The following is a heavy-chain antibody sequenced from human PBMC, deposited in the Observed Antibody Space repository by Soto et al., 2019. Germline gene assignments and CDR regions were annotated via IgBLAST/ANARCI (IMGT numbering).Heavy chain of an antibody. CDR1: GGSISSGGYY. D-gene: IGHD2-15*01. Sequence: QVQLQESGPGLVKPSQTLSLTCTVSGGSISSGGYYWSWIRQHPGKGLEWIGYIYYSGSTYYNPSLKSRVTISVDTSKNQFSLKLSSVTAADTAVYYCARISPPFIGYCSGGSCLDYWGQGTLVTVSS. V-gene: IGHV4-31*03. CDR2: IYYSGST. CDR3: ARISPPFIGYCSGGSCLDY. J-gene: IGHJ4*02.